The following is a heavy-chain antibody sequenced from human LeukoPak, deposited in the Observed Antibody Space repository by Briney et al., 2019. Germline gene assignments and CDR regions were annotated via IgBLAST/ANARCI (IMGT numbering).Heavy chain of an antibody. Sequence: GGSLRLSCAASGFTFSNAWMSWVRQAPGKGLERVGRIKSKTDGGTTDYAALVKGRFTISRDDSKNTLYLQMNSLKTEDTAVYYCTTLIADYYGSGSYPSLDYWGQGTLVTVSS. CDR1: GFTFSNAW. J-gene: IGHJ4*02. CDR3: TTLIADYYGSGSYPSLDY. CDR2: IKSKTDGGTT. D-gene: IGHD3-10*01. V-gene: IGHV3-15*01.